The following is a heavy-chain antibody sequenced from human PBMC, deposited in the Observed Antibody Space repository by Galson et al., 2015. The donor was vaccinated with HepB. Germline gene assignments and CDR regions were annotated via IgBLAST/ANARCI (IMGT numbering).Heavy chain of an antibody. Sequence: SVKVSCKASGGTFSSYAIGWVRQAPGQGLEWMGGIIPILGIANYAQKFQGRVTITADKSTSTAYMELSSLRSEDTAVYYCARSREPIGWFDPWGQGTLVTVSS. J-gene: IGHJ5*02. CDR3: ARSREPIGWFDP. V-gene: IGHV1-69*10. CDR1: GGTFSSYA. CDR2: IIPILGIA. D-gene: IGHD1-14*01.